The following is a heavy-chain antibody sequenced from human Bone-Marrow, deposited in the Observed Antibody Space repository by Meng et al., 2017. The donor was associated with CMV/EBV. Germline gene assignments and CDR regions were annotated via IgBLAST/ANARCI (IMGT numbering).Heavy chain of an antibody. CDR3: ARDLSDCSSTSCYYYYYYGMDV. V-gene: IGHV3-21*01. D-gene: IGHD2-2*01. CDR1: GFTFSSYD. CDR2: ISSSSSYI. J-gene: IGHJ6*01. Sequence: GESLKISCAACGFTFSSYDMHWVRQATGKGLEWVSSISSSSSYIHYADSVKGRFTISRDNAKNSLYLQMNSLRAEDTAVYYCARDLSDCSSTSCYYYYYYGMDVWGQGTTVTVSS.